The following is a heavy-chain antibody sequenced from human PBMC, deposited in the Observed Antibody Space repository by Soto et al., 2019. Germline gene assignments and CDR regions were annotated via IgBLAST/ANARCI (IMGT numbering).Heavy chain of an antibody. J-gene: IGHJ6*02. D-gene: IGHD3-9*01. V-gene: IGHV1-18*04. CDR3: ARVEVRYFDWAGCMDV. CDR1: GYTFTSYG. CDR2: ISAYNGNT. Sequence: ASVKVPRKASGYTFTSYGISWVRQAPGQGLEWMGWISAYNGNTNYAQKLQGRVTMTTDTSTSTAYMELRSLRSDDTAVYYCARVEVRYFDWAGCMDVWGQGTTVTVSS.